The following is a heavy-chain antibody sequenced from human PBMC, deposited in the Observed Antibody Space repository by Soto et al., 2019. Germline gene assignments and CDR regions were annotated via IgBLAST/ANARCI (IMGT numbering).Heavy chain of an antibody. Sequence: QVQLQQWGAGLLKPSETLSLTCAAYGGSFGAYYWTWIRQPPGKGLECIGEINHSGSTNYNPSLESRVTRSVDTSKNQFSLKLSSVTAADTAVYYCARGTNLRCFDWGQGTLVTVSS. D-gene: IGHD3-9*01. CDR3: ARGTNLRCFD. CDR2: INHSGST. J-gene: IGHJ4*02. V-gene: IGHV4-34*01. CDR1: GGSFGAYY.